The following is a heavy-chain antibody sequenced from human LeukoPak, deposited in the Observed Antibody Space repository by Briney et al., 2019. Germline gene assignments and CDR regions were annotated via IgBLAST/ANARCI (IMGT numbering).Heavy chain of an antibody. J-gene: IGHJ4*02. CDR1: GLTFSTYM. D-gene: IGHD1-1*01. CDR2: INSDSGAI. CDR3: VRELAY. V-gene: IGHV3-48*01. Sequence: GGSLRLSCAASGLTFSTYMMNSVRQAPGKGLEWLSYINSDSGAIYYADSVQSRFTISRDNTQKSLYLQMNSLRVEDTAVYYSVRELAYWGQGALVTVSS.